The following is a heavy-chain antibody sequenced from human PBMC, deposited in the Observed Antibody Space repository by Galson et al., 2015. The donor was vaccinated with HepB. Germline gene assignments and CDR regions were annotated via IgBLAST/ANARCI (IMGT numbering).Heavy chain of an antibody. CDR2: IYSGGST. CDR3: ASPSNIAAKDYYGMDV. V-gene: IGHV3-53*01. D-gene: IGHD6-13*01. Sequence: SLRLSCAASGFTVSSNYMSWVRQAPGKGLEWVSVIYSGGSTYYADSVKGRFTISRDNSKNTLYLQMNSLRAEDTAVYYCASPSNIAAKDYYGMDVWGQGTTVTVSS. J-gene: IGHJ6*02. CDR1: GFTVSSNY.